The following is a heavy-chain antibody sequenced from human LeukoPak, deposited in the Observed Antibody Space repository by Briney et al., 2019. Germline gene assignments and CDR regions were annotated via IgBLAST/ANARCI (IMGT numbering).Heavy chain of an antibody. V-gene: IGHV3-66*01. CDR1: GFTVSSNY. D-gene: IGHD3-22*01. CDR2: IYSGGST. Sequence: GGSLRLSCAASGFTVSSNYMSWVRQAPGKGLEWVSVIYSGGSTYYADSVKGRFTISRDNSKNTLYLQMNSLRAEDTAVYYCARGLRSSGSQVGAFDIWGQGTMVTVSS. CDR3: ARGLRSSGSQVGAFDI. J-gene: IGHJ3*02.